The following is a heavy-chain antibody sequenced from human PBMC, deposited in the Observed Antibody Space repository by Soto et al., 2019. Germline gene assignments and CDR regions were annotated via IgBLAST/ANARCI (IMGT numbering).Heavy chain of an antibody. CDR2: IYNSGNT. V-gene: IGHV4-59*08. J-gene: IGHJ3*02. D-gene: IGHD6-19*01. CDR1: GGSISSYY. CDR3: ARGLPVDGRDAFDI. Sequence: SETLSLTCTVFGGSISSYYWSWIRQSPGKGLEYIGYIYNSGNTNINPSLRSRLTLSVDTSKIQFSLKLTSVTAADTAVYYCARGLPVDGRDAFDIWGPGTLVTVSS.